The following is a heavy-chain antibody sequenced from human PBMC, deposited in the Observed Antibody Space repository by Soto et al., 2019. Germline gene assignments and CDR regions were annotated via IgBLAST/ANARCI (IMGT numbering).Heavy chain of an antibody. V-gene: IGHV3-7*04. CDR2: IKQDGSEK. CDR3: ARASSWAWNLDY. CDR1: GFTFSSYW. Sequence: GESLKISCAASGFTFSSYWMSWVRQAPGKGLEWVANIKQDGSEKYYVDSVKGRFTISRDNAKNSLYLQMNSLRAEDTAVYYCARASSWAWNLDYWGQGTLVTVSS. D-gene: IGHD6-13*01. J-gene: IGHJ4*02.